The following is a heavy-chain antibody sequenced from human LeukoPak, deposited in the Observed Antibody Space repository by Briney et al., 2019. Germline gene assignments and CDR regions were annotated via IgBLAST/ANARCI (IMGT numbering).Heavy chain of an antibody. CDR3: AREIGIAAGTLYYYYGMDV. D-gene: IGHD6-13*01. CDR1: GFTFSDYS. Sequence: PGGSLRLSCAVSGFTFSDYSMNWVRQAPGKGLEWVSYIDSSSSTIYYADSVKGRFTISRDNAKNSLSLQMNSLRAEDTAVYYCAREIGIAAGTLYYYYGMDVWGQGTTVTVSS. V-gene: IGHV3-48*04. CDR2: IDSSSSTI. J-gene: IGHJ6*02.